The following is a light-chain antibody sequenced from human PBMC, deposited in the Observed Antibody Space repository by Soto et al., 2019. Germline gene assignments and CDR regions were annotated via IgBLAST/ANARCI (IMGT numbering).Light chain of an antibody. J-gene: IGLJ1*01. CDR3: TSFAPGRIYV. Sequence: QSVLTQPASVSGSPGPSITISCSGTSSDIGAYDLVSWYQQHPGRAPKLIIYEVSHRFSSLSYRFSGSKSGNTASLNISGLQGEDEGDYYCTSFAPGRIYVFGSGTKLTVL. CDR2: EVS. V-gene: IGLV2-14*03. CDR1: SSDIGAYDL.